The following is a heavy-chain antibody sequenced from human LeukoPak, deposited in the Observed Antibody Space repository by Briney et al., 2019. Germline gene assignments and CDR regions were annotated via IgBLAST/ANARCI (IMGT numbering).Heavy chain of an antibody. Sequence: GGSLRLSCAASGFTFSDHHMDWVRQASGKGLEWVGRIRNKANSHTTEYAASVKGRFTISRDDSKISLYLEMNSLKTEDTAVYYCVKSIPGNCFESWGKGNLVTVSS. J-gene: IGHJ4*02. CDR3: VKSIPGNCFES. D-gene: IGHD6-13*01. CDR1: GFTFSDHH. CDR2: IRNKANSHTT. V-gene: IGHV3-72*01.